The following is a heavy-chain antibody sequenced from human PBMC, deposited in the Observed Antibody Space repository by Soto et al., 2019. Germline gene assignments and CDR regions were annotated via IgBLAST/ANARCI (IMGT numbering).Heavy chain of an antibody. CDR2: INDSGNT. D-gene: IGHD3-16*01. CDR1: GGSFRGYF. Sequence: NPSETLSLTCAVSGGSFRGYFWSWIRQSPAKGLEWIGEINDSGNTYYNPSFKSRLTISVDTSTSQISLRLTSVTAADSAVYYCQGGDFWGQGTRVTVSS. CDR3: QGGDF. J-gene: IGHJ4*02. V-gene: IGHV4-34*01.